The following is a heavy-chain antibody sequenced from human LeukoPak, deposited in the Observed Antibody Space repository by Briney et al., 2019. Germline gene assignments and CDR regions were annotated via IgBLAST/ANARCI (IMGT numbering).Heavy chain of an antibody. Sequence: RASVKVSCKASGGTFSSYAISWVRQAPGQGLEWMGRIIPIFGIANYAQKFQGRVTITADKSTSTAYMELSSLRSEDTAVYYCAREPVVVVLAASTNWFDPWGQGTLVTVSS. J-gene: IGHJ5*02. D-gene: IGHD2-2*01. CDR3: AREPVVVVLAASTNWFDP. CDR2: IIPIFGIA. V-gene: IGHV1-69*04. CDR1: GGTFSSYA.